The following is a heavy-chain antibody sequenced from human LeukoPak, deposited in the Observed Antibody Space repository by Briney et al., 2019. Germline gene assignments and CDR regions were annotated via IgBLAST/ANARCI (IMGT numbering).Heavy chain of an antibody. V-gene: IGHV3-7*01. CDR1: GFTFSSYW. CDR2: IKQDGSEK. Sequence: GGSLRLSCAASGFTFSSYWMSWVRQAPGKGLEWVANIKQDGSEKYYVDSVKGRFTISRDSAKNSLYLQMNSLRAEDTAVYYCARGYCSGGSCNGNDYWGQGTLVTVSS. J-gene: IGHJ4*02. CDR3: ARGYCSGGSCNGNDY. D-gene: IGHD2-15*01.